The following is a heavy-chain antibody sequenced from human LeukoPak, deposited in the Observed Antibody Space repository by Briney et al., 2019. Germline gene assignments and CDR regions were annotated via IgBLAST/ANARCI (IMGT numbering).Heavy chain of an antibody. V-gene: IGHV1-18*01. CDR3: ARDDNYGIFVNVDY. CDR2: ISTSTGDT. D-gene: IGHD4-11*01. Sequence: ASVKVSCKATGGTFSGYAISGVRQAPGQGPAWMGWISTSTGDTKYTQKFQGRVTLTTDTSTSTAYMELSSLRSDDTAVYYCARDDNYGIFVNVDYWGQGTLVTVSS. J-gene: IGHJ4*02. CDR1: GGTFSGYA.